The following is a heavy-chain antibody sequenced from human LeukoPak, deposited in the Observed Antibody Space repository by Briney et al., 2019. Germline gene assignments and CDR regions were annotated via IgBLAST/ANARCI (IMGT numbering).Heavy chain of an antibody. CDR3: ARTDYYDSSGYPGNFGY. CDR1: GGSISSYY. CDR2: IYYSGST. J-gene: IGHJ4*02. Sequence: SETLSLTCTVSGGSISSYYWSWIRQPPGKGLEWIGYIYYSGSTNYNPSLKSRVTISVDTSKNQFSLKLSSVTAADTAVYYCARTDYYDSSGYPGNFGYWGQGTLVTVSS. D-gene: IGHD3-22*01. V-gene: IGHV4-59*01.